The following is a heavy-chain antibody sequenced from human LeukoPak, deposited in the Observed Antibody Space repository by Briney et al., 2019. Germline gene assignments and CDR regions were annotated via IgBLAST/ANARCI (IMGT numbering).Heavy chain of an antibody. Sequence: PGGSLRLSCAASGFTFSSYGMSWVRQAPGKGLEWVSAISGSGGSTYYADSVKGRFTISRDNSKNTLYLQMNSLRAEDTAVYYCAKDLWRVNYFDYWGQGTLVTVSS. V-gene: IGHV3-23*01. CDR1: GFTFSSYG. CDR2: ISGSGGST. CDR3: AKDLWRVNYFDY. D-gene: IGHD3-3*01. J-gene: IGHJ4*02.